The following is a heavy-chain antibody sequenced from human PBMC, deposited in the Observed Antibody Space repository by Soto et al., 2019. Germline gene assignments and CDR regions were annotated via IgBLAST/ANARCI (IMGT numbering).Heavy chain of an antibody. V-gene: IGHV1-24*01. Sequence: ASVKVSCKVSGYTLTELSMHWVRQAPGKGLEWMGGFDPEDGETIYAQKFQGRVTMTEDTSTDTAYMELSSLRSEDTAVYYCATWYFHGSGSYSRYYFDYWGQGILVTVSS. D-gene: IGHD3-10*01. CDR2: FDPEDGET. CDR3: ATWYFHGSGSYSRYYFDY. CDR1: GYTLTELS. J-gene: IGHJ4*02.